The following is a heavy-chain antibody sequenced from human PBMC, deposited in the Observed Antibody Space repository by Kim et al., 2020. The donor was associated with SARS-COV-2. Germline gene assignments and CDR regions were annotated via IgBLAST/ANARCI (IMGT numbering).Heavy chain of an antibody. J-gene: IGHJ6*02. Sequence: GGSLRLSCAASGFTFSNAWMSWVRQAPGKGLEWVGRIKSKTDGGTTDYAAPVKGRFTISRDDSKNTLYLQMNSLKTGDTAVYYCTTDLPSSWLYYYYYYGMDVWGQGTTVTVSS. CDR2: IKSKTDGGTT. CDR1: GFTFSNAW. CDR3: TTDLPSSWLYYYYYYGMDV. D-gene: IGHD6-13*01. V-gene: IGHV3-15*01.